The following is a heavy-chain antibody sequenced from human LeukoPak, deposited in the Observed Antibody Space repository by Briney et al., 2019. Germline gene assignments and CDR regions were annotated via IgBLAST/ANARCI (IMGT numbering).Heavy chain of an antibody. CDR2: IYPGDSDT. CDR3: ARLMVPEYLILTGGPLAGDY. D-gene: IGHD1-20*01. Sequence: GESLKISCKGSGYSFTSYWIGWVRQMPGKGLEWMGIIYPGDSDTRYSPSCQGQVTISADKSISTAYPQSRSMKASATAMSYCARLMVPEYLILTGGPLAGDYWGQGTLVTVSS. V-gene: IGHV5-51*01. CDR1: GYSFTSYW. J-gene: IGHJ4*02.